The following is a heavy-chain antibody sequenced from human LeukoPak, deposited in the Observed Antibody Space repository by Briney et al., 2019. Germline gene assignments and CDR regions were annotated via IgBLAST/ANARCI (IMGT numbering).Heavy chain of an antibody. CDR3: ARGVWTYYDFWSGYVPTVNYMDV. J-gene: IGHJ6*03. Sequence: ASVKVSCKASGYTFTSYGISWVRQAPGQGLEWMGWISAYNGNTNYAQKLQGRVTMTTDTSTSTAYMELRSLRSDDTAVYYCARGVWTYYDFWSGYVPTVNYMDVWGKGTTVTVSS. CDR1: GYTFTSYG. V-gene: IGHV1-18*01. CDR2: ISAYNGNT. D-gene: IGHD3-3*01.